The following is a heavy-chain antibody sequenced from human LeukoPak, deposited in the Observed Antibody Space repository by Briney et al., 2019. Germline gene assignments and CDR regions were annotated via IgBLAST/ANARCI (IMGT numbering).Heavy chain of an antibody. V-gene: IGHV1-18*01. J-gene: IGHJ4*02. CDR3: ARDFGAWQTRTMVRGDY. CDR2: ISAYNGNT. CDR1: GYTFTSYG. Sequence: ASVKVSCKASGYTFTSYGISWVRQAPGQGLEWMGWISAYNGNTNYAQKLQGRVTMTTDTSTSTAYMELRSLRSDDTAVYYCARDFGAWQTRTMVRGDYWGQGTLVTVSS. D-gene: IGHD3-10*01.